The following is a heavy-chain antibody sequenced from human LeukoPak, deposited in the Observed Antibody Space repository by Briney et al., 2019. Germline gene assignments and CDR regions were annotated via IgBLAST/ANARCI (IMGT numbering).Heavy chain of an antibody. CDR2: KYHRGST. J-gene: IGHJ4*02. D-gene: IGHD5-24*01. CDR1: GDSINDYY. V-gene: IGHV4-30-4*01. CDR3: ARRDDYFDS. Sequence: SQTLSLTCTVFGDSINDYYWCWIRQPPGKGLEWIGYKYHRGSTSYNPSLEGRVTISLDTSKNPFSLKLQSVTAADTAVYYCARRDDYFDSWGQGTLVTVSS.